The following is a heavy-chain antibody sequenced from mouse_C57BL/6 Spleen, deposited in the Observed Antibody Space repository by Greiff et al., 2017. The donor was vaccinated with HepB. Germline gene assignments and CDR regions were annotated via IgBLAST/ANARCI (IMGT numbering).Heavy chain of an antibody. CDR1: GYSFTGYY. Sequence: EVQLQQSGPELVKPGASVKISCKASGYSFTGYYMNWVKQSPEKSLEWIGEINPSTGGTTYNQKFKAKATLTVDKSSSTAYMQLKSLTSEDSAVYYCARTLITTVVAYYFDYWGQGTTLTVSS. D-gene: IGHD1-1*01. V-gene: IGHV1-42*01. J-gene: IGHJ2*01. CDR2: INPSTGGT. CDR3: ARTLITTVVAYYFDY.